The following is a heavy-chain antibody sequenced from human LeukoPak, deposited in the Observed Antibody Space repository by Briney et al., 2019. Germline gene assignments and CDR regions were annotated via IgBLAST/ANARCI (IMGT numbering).Heavy chain of an antibody. CDR3: AKTYYDFWSGYFSGEHFDY. J-gene: IGHJ4*02. V-gene: IGHV3-23*01. Sequence: GRSLRLSCAASGFTFSSYGMRWVRQAPGKGLEWVSAISGSGGSTYYADSVKGRFTISRDNSKNTLYLQMNSLRAEDTAVYYCAKTYYDFWSGYFSGEHFDYWGQGTLVTVSS. CDR2: ISGSGGST. D-gene: IGHD3-3*01. CDR1: GFTFSSYG.